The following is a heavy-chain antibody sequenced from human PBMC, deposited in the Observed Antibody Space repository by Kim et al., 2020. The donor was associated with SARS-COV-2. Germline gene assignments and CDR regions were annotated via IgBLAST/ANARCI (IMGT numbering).Heavy chain of an antibody. CDR2: IRCGGAGT. CDR1: GFNFGDYA. J-gene: IGHJ3*01. V-gene: IGHV3-23*01. Sequence: GGSLRLSCAASGFNFGDYAMYWVRQAPGKGLEWVSDIRCGGAGTGYADSVKGRCTISRDISRNTVSLQLNSLRAEDTAIYYCAKYNSGWGADAFGLWG. D-gene: IGHD1-1*01. CDR3: AKYNSGWGADAFGL.